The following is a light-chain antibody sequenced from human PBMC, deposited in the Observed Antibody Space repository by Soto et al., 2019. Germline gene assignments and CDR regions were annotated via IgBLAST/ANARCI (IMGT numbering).Light chain of an antibody. CDR3: SSYSSSSALGV. CDR2: EVS. J-gene: IGLJ2*01. CDR1: SRGVGGYNY. Sequence: QSALTQPASMSVSPGQSITISCTGTSRGVGGYNYVSWYQQHPGKAPKFMIYEVSNRPSAVSNRCSAAKSANTASLPISGVQADDDADYYCSSYSSSSALGVFGGGTQLTVL. V-gene: IGLV2-14*01.